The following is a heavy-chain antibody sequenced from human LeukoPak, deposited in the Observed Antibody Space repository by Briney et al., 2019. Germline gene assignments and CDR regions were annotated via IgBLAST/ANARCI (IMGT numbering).Heavy chain of an antibody. CDR3: ARAHQAGTTDY. J-gene: IGHJ4*02. V-gene: IGHV3-11*04. CDR2: ISSSSTPI. D-gene: IGHD6-13*01. CDR1: GFTFSDYY. Sequence: GGSLRLSCAASGFTFSDYYMSWIRQVPGKGLEWVSYISSSSTPIYYADSVKGRFTISRDNAKNSLYLQMNSLRAEDTAVYYCARAHQAGTTDYWGQGTLVTVSS.